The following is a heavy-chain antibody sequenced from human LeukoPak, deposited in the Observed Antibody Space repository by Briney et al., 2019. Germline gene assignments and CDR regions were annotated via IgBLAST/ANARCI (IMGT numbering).Heavy chain of an antibody. CDR1: GGSISSYY. Sequence: SETLFLTCTVSGGSISSYYWSWIRQPPGKGLEWIGYIYYSGSTNYNPSLKSRVTISVDTSKNQFSLKLSSVTAADTAVYYCARGGGSGSYYKVGYFDYWGQGTLVTVSS. CDR2: IYYSGST. V-gene: IGHV4-59*01. CDR3: ARGGGSGSYYKVGYFDY. D-gene: IGHD3-10*01. J-gene: IGHJ4*02.